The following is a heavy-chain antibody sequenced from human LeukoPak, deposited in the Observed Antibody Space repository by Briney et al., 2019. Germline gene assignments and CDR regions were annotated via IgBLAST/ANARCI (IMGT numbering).Heavy chain of an antibody. V-gene: IGHV4-59*01. CDR1: GGSISSYY. CDR2: IYYSGST. D-gene: IGHD6-13*01. J-gene: IGHJ4*02. Sequence: PSETLSLTCTVSGGSISSYYWSWIRQPPGKGLEWIGYIYYSGSTNYNPSLKSRVTISVDTSKNQFSLKLSSVTAADTAVYCCARADSSSWKDWGQGTLVTVSS. CDR3: ARADSSSWKD.